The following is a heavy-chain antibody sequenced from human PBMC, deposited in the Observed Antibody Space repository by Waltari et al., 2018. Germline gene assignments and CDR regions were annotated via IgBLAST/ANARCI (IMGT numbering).Heavy chain of an antibody. Sequence: EVQLMESGGGLVQPGGSLSLSCPDPGFTFRSNNMNWDRRAPGKGLEWVSSVSSNGAYIHYGDSVKGRFTISRDNAKTSLYLQMNGLRDEDTAVYYCARGGWGFYLDLWGQGALVTVSS. CDR2: VSSNGAYI. CDR3: ARGGWGFYLDL. V-gene: IGHV3-21*01. CDR1: GFTFRSNN. D-gene: IGHD7-27*01. J-gene: IGHJ5*02.